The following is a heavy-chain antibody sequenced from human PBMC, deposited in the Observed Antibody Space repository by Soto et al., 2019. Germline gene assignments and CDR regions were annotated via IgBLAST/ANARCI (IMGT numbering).Heavy chain of an antibody. D-gene: IGHD2-15*01. Sequence: PSETLSLTCAVYGGSFSGYYWSWIRQPPGKGLEWIGEINHSGSTNYNPSLKSRVTISVDTSKNQFSLKLSSVTAADTAVCYCARGPRGYCSGGSCYDFDYWGQGTLVTVSS. CDR2: INHSGST. CDR3: ARGPRGYCSGGSCYDFDY. V-gene: IGHV4-34*01. CDR1: GGSFSGYY. J-gene: IGHJ4*02.